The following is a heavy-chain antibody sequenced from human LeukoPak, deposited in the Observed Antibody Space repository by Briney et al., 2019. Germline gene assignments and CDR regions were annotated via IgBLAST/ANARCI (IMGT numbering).Heavy chain of an antibody. J-gene: IGHJ4*02. Sequence: PGGSLRLSCAASGFTFSSYAMTWVCQAPGKGLEWVSGISGSGGSTHYADSVKGRFTISRDNSKNTLYLQMNSLRAEDTAVYYCAKDTYTHSGTYYLYYFDYWGQGTLVTVSS. CDR3: AKDTYTHSGTYYLYYFDY. D-gene: IGHD1-26*01. CDR1: GFTFSSYA. V-gene: IGHV3-23*01. CDR2: ISGSGGST.